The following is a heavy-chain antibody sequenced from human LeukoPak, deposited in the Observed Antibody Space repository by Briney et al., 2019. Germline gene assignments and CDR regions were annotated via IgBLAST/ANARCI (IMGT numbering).Heavy chain of an antibody. CDR2: FYLRDSTT. CDR3: ARREYHDTRSFDY. D-gene: IGHD3-22*01. J-gene: IGHJ4*02. V-gene: IGHV5-51*01. CDR1: GSSFSTYW. Sequence: GESVEISCKGLGSSFSTYWIAWVRQLPGEGREWMGIFYLRDSTTRYSPSFQGHVTISADKSINTAYLQWSSLKASDTAIYYCARREYHDTRSFDYWGQGTLVTVSS.